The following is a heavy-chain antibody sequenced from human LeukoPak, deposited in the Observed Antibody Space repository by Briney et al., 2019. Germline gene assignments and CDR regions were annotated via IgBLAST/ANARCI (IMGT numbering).Heavy chain of an antibody. J-gene: IGHJ6*02. CDR2: ISSSGSTI. CDR1: GFTFSSYE. D-gene: IGHD3-3*01. Sequence: PGGSLRLSCAASGFTFSSYEMNWVRQAPGKGLEWVSYISSSGSTIYYADSVKGRFTISRDNAKNSMYLQMNSLRAEDTAVYYCARDCGFLECPYYYGMDVWGQGTTVTVSS. V-gene: IGHV3-48*03. CDR3: ARDCGFLECPYYYGMDV.